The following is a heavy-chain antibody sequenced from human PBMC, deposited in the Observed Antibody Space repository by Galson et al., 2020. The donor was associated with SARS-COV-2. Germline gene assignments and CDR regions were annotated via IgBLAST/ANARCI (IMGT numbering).Heavy chain of an antibody. CDR2: IYTSGST. CDR3: ARIDINDYNFDY. V-gene: IGHV4-61*02. Sequence: SETLSLTCTVSGGSISSGSYYWSWIRQPAGKGLEWIGRIYTSGSTNYNPSLKSRVTISVDTSKNQFSLKLSSVTAADTAVYYCARIDINDYNFDYWGQGTLVTVSS. CDR1: GGSISSGSYY. J-gene: IGHJ4*02. D-gene: IGHD4-4*01.